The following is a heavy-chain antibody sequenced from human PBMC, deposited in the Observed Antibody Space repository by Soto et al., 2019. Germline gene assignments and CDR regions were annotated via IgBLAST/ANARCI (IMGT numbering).Heavy chain of an antibody. CDR1: GFTFSSYP. J-gene: IGHJ6*03. Sequence: GGSLRLSCAASGFTFSSYPMSWVRQAPGKGLEWVSYIISSSSTKYYADSVKGRFTISRDNAKNSLYLQMNSLRAEDTAMYYCARAARDYYYMDVWGKGTTVTVSS. CDR3: ARAARDYYYMDV. V-gene: IGHV3-48*01. CDR2: IISSSSTK.